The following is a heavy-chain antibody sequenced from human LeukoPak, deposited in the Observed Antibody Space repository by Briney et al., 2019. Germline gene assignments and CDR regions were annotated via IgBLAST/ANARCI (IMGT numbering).Heavy chain of an antibody. J-gene: IGHJ4*02. Sequence: ASVKVSCKASGYTFTSYGISWVRQAPGQGLEWMGWISAYNGNTNYAQKLQGRVTMTTDTSTSTAYMELRSLRSDDTAVYYRARARRGSYYREYYFDYWGQGTLVTVSS. CDR1: GYTFTSYG. CDR2: ISAYNGNT. V-gene: IGHV1-18*01. D-gene: IGHD1-26*01. CDR3: ARARRGSYYREYYFDY.